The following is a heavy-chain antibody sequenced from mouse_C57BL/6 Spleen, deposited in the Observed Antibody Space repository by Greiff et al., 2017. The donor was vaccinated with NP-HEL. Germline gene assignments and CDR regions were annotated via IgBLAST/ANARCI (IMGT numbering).Heavy chain of an antibody. J-gene: IGHJ4*01. V-gene: IGHV1-61*01. Sequence: QVQLQQPGAELVRPGSSVKLSCKASGYTFTSYWMDWVKQRPGQGLEWIGNIYPSDSETHYNQKFKDKATLTVDKSSSTAYMQLSSLTSEDSAVDYCARGQLRLRAMDYWGQGTSVTVSA. CDR2: IYPSDSET. CDR3: ARGQLRLRAMDY. D-gene: IGHD3-2*02. CDR1: GYTFTSYW.